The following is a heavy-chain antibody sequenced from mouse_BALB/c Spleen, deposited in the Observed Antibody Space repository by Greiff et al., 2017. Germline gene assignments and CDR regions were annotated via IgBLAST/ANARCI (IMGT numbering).Heavy chain of an antibody. Sequence: VQRVESGAELVKPGASVKLSCKASGYTFTSYYMYWVKQRPGQGLEWIGEINPSNGGTNFNEKFKSKATLTVDKSSSTAYMQLSSLTSEDSAVYYCTRAYYGNFYYFDYWGQGTTLTVSS. CDR3: TRAYYGNFYYFDY. J-gene: IGHJ2*01. CDR1: GYTFTSYY. CDR2: INPSNGGT. D-gene: IGHD2-10*01. V-gene: IGHV1S81*02.